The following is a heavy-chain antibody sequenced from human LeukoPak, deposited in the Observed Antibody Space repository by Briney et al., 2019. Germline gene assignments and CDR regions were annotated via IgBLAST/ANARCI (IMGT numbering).Heavy chain of an antibody. CDR2: INHSGST. V-gene: IGHV4-34*01. J-gene: IGHJ4*02. CDR3: ARFDPTYYDSSGYDY. Sequence: SETLSLTCAVYGGSFSGYYWSWIRQPPGKGLEWIGEINHSGSTNHNPSLKSRVTISVDTSKNQFSLKLSSVTAADTAVYYCARFDPTYYDSSGYDYWGQGTLVTVSS. D-gene: IGHD3-22*01. CDR1: GGSFSGYY.